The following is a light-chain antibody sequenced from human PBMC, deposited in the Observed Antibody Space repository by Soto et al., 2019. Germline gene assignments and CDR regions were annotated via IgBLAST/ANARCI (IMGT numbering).Light chain of an antibody. CDR3: SAFGGTGF. CDR1: SSDIGRYNY. V-gene: IGLV2-14*01. Sequence: QSALTQPDSVSGSPGQSIAISCTGTSSDIGRYNYVSWYQQHPGKAPKLIIYEVTNRPSGVSNRFSGFKSGNTASLTITGLQADDEAEYYCSAFGGTGFFGTGTKLTVL. CDR2: EVT. J-gene: IGLJ1*01.